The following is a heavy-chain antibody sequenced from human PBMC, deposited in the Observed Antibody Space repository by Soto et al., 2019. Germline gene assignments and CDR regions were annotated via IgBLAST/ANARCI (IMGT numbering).Heavy chain of an antibody. J-gene: IGHJ3*01. CDR2: ISATGTT. CDR1: GDSMTNYY. V-gene: IGHV4-4*07. Sequence: QVQLQESGPGLVEPSETLSLTCTVSGDSMTNYYWSWIRQSADKGLEWIGRISATGTTTYIPSPKSRITLSVDTSKSQFSLNLKFVTAADTAVYFCARDQSGAADLWGQGTMVTVS. CDR3: ARDQSGAADL. D-gene: IGHD7-27*01.